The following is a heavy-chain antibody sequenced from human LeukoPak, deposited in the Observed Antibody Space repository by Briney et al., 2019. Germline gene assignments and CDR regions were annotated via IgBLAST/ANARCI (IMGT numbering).Heavy chain of an antibody. V-gene: IGHV3-23*01. Sequence: GRSLRLSCEASGYSFSDHGMTWVRQTPGKGLQWVSTINGLGDNPSYAETAKGRFTVYRDNSKNTVYLQMNRLRAEDTAIYYCAKVSICYGCYFDYWGPGIPVTVSS. D-gene: IGHD3-10*02. CDR3: AKVSICYGCYFDY. J-gene: IGHJ4*02. CDR1: GYSFSDHG. CDR2: INGLGDNP.